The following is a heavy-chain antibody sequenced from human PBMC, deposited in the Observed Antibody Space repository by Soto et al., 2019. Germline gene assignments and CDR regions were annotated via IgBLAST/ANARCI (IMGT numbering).Heavy chain of an antibody. CDR2: IYSGGST. CDR3: ARDPWAADY. Sequence: EVQLVESGGGLVQPGGSLRLSCAASGFTISTKYMSRVRQAPGKGLEWVSVIYSGGSTFYADSVGGRFTISRDNSKNTVNLQMNSRRAEDTAVYYCARDPWAADYWGQGTLVTVSS. V-gene: IGHV3-66*01. D-gene: IGHD3-16*01. CDR1: GFTISTKY. J-gene: IGHJ4*02.